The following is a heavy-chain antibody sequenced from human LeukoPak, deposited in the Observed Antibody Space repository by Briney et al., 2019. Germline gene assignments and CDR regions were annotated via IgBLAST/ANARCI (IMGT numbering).Heavy chain of an antibody. D-gene: IGHD2-2*01. CDR2: ISWNSGSI. CDR1: GFTFDDYA. J-gene: IGHJ5*02. CDR3: AKDMQYQLLLGWFDP. Sequence: PGGSLRLSCAASGFTFDDYAMHWLRQAPGKGLEWVSGISWNSGSIGYADSVKGRFTISRDNAKNSLYLQMNRLRAEDTALYYCAKDMQYQLLLGWFDPWGQGTLVTVSS. V-gene: IGHV3-9*01.